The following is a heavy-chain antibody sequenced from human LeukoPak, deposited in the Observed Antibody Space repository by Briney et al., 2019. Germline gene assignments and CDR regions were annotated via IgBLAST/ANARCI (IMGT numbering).Heavy chain of an antibody. J-gene: IGHJ4*02. CDR2: MNPNSGNT. D-gene: IGHD3-3*01. CDR1: GYTFTSYG. CDR3: ARGPPDYYDFWSGYYEGFDY. V-gene: IGHV1-8*01. Sequence: ASVKVSCKASGYTFTSYGINWVRQATGQGLEWMGWMNPNSGNTGYAQKFQGRVTMTRNTSISTAYMELSSLRSEDTAVYYCARGPPDYYDFWSGYYEGFDYWGQGTLVTVSS.